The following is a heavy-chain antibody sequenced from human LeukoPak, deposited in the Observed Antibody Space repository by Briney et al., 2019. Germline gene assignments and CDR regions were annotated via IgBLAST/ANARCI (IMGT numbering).Heavy chain of an antibody. CDR3: ARGSGSGWSEYFQH. CDR2: INPNSGGT. Sequence: ASVKVSCKASGYTFTGYYMHWVRQAPGQGLEWMGWINPNSGGTNYAQKFQGWVTMTRDTSISIAYMELSRLRSDDTAVYYCARGSGSGWSEYFQHWGQGTLVTVSS. J-gene: IGHJ1*01. D-gene: IGHD6-19*01. V-gene: IGHV1-2*04. CDR1: GYTFTGYY.